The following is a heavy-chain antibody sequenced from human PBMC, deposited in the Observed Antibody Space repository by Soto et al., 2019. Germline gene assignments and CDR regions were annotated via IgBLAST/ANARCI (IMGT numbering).Heavy chain of an antibody. CDR2: IYWNDDK. V-gene: IGHV2-5*01. CDR1: GFSVSPSGGG. J-gene: IGHJ4*02. D-gene: IGHD4-17*01. CDR3: AHRNYDYGETGYFDY. Sequence: EAGPMLLNPTQTLTLTCTFSGFSVSPSGGGGGWIRQPPGKAVGWIAIIYWNDDKRYSPSLKSRPTNTKDTSKNQVVLTMTNMDPVDTATYYCAHRNYDYGETGYFDYWGQGTLVTVSS.